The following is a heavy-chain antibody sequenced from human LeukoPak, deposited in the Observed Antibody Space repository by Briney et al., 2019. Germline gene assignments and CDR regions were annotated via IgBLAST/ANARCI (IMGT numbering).Heavy chain of an antibody. CDR3: ARDLIAAFDY. V-gene: IGHV3-21*01. CDR2: ISSSSSYI. D-gene: IGHD6-6*01. J-gene: IGHJ4*02. CDR1: GFTFSSYS. Sequence: GGSLRLSCAASGFTFSSYSMNWVRQAPGKGLEWVSSISSSSSYIYYADSVKGRFTISRDNTKNSLYLQMNSLRAEDTAVYYCARDLIAAFDYWGRGTLVTVSS.